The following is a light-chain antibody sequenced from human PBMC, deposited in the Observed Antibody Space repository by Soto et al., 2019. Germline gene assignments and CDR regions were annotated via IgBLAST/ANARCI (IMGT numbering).Light chain of an antibody. V-gene: IGKV1-39*01. CDR3: HQTDSIPET. CDR1: QSISIF. Sequence: DIKMTQSPSSLSASVGDRVTITCRASQSISIFLNWYQQKPGKAPKLLIYAASTLQSGVPSRFSGSGSGTDFTLTISSLQPEDFATYYCHQTDSIPETFGQGTKVEIK. J-gene: IGKJ1*01. CDR2: AAS.